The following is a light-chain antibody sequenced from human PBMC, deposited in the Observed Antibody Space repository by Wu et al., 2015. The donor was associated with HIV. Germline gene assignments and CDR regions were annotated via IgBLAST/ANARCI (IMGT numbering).Light chain of an antibody. J-gene: IGKJ2*01. CDR1: QSIGRW. Sequence: DIQMTQSPSTLSASVGDTVTITCRASQSIGRWLAWYQQKPGKAPKFLIYEASTLETGVPSRFSGTGSGTEFTLTISSLQPEDFATYYCLQDYNYPPTFGQGTKLEIK. CDR2: EAS. V-gene: IGKV1-5*03. CDR3: LQDYNYPPT.